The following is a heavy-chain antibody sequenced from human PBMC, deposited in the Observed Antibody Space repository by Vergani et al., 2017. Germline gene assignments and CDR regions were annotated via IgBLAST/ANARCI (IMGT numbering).Heavy chain of an antibody. CDR1: GYTFTGYY. V-gene: IGHV1-2*02. D-gene: IGHD3-10*01. CDR2: INPNSGGT. CDR3: ARAWLLWFGELSWFDP. J-gene: IGHJ5*02. Sequence: QVQLVQSGAEVKKPGASVKVSCKASGYTFTGYYMHWVRQAPGQGLEWMGWINPNSGGTNYAQKFQGRVTMTRDTSISTAYMELSRLRSDDTAVYYCARAWLLWFGELSWFDPWGQGTLVTVSS.